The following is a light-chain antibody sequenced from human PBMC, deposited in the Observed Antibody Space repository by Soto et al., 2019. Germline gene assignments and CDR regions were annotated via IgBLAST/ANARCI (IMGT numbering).Light chain of an antibody. J-gene: IGLJ1*01. V-gene: IGLV1-40*01. CDR2: GNT. CDR1: SSNIGAGYD. Sequence: QSVLTQPPSVSGAPGQRVTISCTGSSSNIGAGYDVQWYQQLPGTAPKLLMYGNTNRPSGVPDRFSGSKSGTSASLAITGLQAEDEADHYCQSYDSSLTALYVFGTGTKVTVL. CDR3: QSYDSSLTALYV.